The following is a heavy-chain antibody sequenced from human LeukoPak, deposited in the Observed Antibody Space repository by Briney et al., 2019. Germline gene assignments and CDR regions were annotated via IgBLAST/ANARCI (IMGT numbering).Heavy chain of an antibody. CDR1: GFTVSNAW. CDR2: IKSKGDGGTT. CDR3: TTYNSRDAFDI. Sequence: GRSLRLSCAASGFTVSNAWMSWVRQAPGKGLGWVGRIKSKGDGGTTDHAAPVKGRFYISRDDSKNTLNLQMNGLKTEDTAVYYCTTYNSRDAFDIWGQGTMVTVSS. J-gene: IGHJ3*02. V-gene: IGHV3-15*01. D-gene: IGHD2/OR15-2a*01.